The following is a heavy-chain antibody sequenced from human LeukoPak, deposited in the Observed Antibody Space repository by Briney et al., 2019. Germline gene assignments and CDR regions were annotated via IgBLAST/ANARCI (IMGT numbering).Heavy chain of an antibody. V-gene: IGHV1-2*02. CDR3: ARDPSNSGYDYLYYFDY. J-gene: IGHJ4*02. CDR2: INPRGGDT. CDR1: GYSFSSYY. D-gene: IGHD5-12*01. Sequence: ASVKVSCKASGYSFSSYYMYWVRQAPGQGLEWMGIINPRGGDTSYAQKFQGRVTMTRDMSISTAYMELSRLRSDDTAVYYCARDPSNSGYDYLYYFDYWGQGTLVTVSS.